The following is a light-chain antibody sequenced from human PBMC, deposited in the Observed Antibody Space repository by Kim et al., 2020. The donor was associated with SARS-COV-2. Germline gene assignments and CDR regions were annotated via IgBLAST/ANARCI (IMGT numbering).Light chain of an antibody. J-gene: IGLJ3*02. CDR2: YDS. CDR1: NIGSKS. Sequence: SYELTQPPSVSVAPGKTARITCGGNNIGSKSVHWYQQKPGQAPVLVIYYDSDRPSGIPERFSGSSSENTATLTISRVEAGDEADYYCQVWDSSSDHWVFGGGTKLTVL. V-gene: IGLV3-21*04. CDR3: QVWDSSSDHWV.